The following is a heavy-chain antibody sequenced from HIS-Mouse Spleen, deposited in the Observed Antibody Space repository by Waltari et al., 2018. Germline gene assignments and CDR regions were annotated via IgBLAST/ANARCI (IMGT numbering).Heavy chain of an antibody. Sequence: QVQLQQWGAGLLKPAETLSLTCAVYGGSFRGYYWGWLRRPPGKGLEWIGEINHSGSTNYNPSLKSRVTISVDTSKNQFSLKLSSVTAADTAVYYCARGRFHSWNDAFDIWGQGTMVTVSS. CDR2: INHSGST. D-gene: IGHD1-1*01. CDR1: GGSFRGYY. J-gene: IGHJ3*02. CDR3: ARGRFHSWNDAFDI. V-gene: IGHV4-34*01.